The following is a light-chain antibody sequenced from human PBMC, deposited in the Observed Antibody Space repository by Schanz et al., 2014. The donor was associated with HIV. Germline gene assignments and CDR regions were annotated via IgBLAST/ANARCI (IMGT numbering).Light chain of an antibody. CDR2: WAS. CDR1: QSVLYSSNNKNY. CDR3: LQYYTAPWT. Sequence: DIVMTQSPDSLAVSLGERATINCKSSQSVLYSSNNKNYLAWYQQRPGQPPKLLIYWASTRESGVPDRFAGSGSGTDFNLTITSMQTEDVAVYYCLQYYTAPWTF. J-gene: IGKJ1*01. V-gene: IGKV4-1*01.